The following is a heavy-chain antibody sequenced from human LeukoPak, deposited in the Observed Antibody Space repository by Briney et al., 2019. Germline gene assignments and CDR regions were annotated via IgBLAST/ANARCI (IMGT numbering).Heavy chain of an antibody. CDR1: GFTFSSYG. V-gene: IGHV3-23*01. Sequence: GGSLRLSCAASGFTFSSYGMHWVRQAPGKGLEWVSAISGSGGSTYYADSVKGRFTISRDNSKNTLYLQMNSLRAEDTAVYYCAKDLGYSSSWCLFDYWGQGTLVTVSS. J-gene: IGHJ4*02. D-gene: IGHD6-13*01. CDR2: ISGSGGST. CDR3: AKDLGYSSSWCLFDY.